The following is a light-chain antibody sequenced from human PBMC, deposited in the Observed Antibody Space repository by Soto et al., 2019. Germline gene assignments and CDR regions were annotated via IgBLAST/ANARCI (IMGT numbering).Light chain of an antibody. CDR2: GAS. V-gene: IGKV3-20*01. CDR3: QQYGSSPRT. J-gene: IGKJ1*01. Sequence: PGTRSFTQGEVATLPLKASRSVIRSYLAWYQQKPGQAPRLLIYGASSRATGIPDRFSGSGSGTDFTLTISRLEPEDFAVYYCQQYGSSPRTFGQGSNVDIK. CDR1: RSVIRSY.